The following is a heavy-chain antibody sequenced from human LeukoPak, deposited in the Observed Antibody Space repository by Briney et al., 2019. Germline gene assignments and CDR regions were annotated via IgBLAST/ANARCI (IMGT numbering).Heavy chain of an antibody. CDR1: GYTFTSTG. D-gene: IGHD6-13*01. V-gene: IGHV1-18*01. Sequence: ASVKVSCKAPGYTFTSTGINWVRQAPGQGLEWMAWISPYNGNTKYARKFQGRVTVTTDTSTTTAYMDLRSLRSDDTAVYYCTRDYLTAAGSDAFDIWGQGTMVTVSS. CDR2: ISPYNGNT. J-gene: IGHJ3*02. CDR3: TRDYLTAAGSDAFDI.